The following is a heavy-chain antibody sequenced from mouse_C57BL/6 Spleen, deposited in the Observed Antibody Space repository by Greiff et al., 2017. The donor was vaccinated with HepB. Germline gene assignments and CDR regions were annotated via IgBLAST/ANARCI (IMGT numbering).Heavy chain of an antibody. Sequence: QVQLQQPGAELVKPGASVKLSCKASGYTFTSYWMQWVKQRPGQGLEWIGEIDPSDSYTNYNQKFKGKATLTVETSSSTAYMQLSSLTSEDSAVYYCVSLRPLFAYWGQGTLVTVSA. CDR2: IDPSDSYT. D-gene: IGHD1-2*01. CDR1: GYTFTSYW. J-gene: IGHJ3*01. CDR3: VSLRPLFAY. V-gene: IGHV1-50*01.